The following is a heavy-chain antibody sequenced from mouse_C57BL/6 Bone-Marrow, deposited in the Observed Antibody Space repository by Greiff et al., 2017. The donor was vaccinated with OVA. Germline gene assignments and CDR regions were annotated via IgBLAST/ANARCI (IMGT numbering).Heavy chain of an antibody. Sequence: DVKLVESGPGLVKPSQTVFLTCTVTGISITTGNYRWSWIRQFPGNKLEWIGYIYYSGTITYNPSLTSRTTITRDTPKNQFFLEMNSLTAEDTATYYCAIYYGSSYGFAYWGQGTLVTVSA. CDR1: GISITTGNYR. J-gene: IGHJ3*01. D-gene: IGHD1-1*01. V-gene: IGHV3-5*01. CDR2: IYYSGTI. CDR3: AIYYGSSYGFAY.